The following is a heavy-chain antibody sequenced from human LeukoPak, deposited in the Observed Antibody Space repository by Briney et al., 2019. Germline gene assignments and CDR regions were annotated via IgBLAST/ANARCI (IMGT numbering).Heavy chain of an antibody. CDR1: GFTFGDYA. CDR2: INHSGST. Sequence: AGGSLRLSCTASGFTFGDYAMSWVRQPPGKGLEWIGEINHSGSTNYNPSLKSRVTISVDTSKNQFSLKLSSVTAADTAVYYCARWYDSSGYWGYWGQGTLVTVSS. J-gene: IGHJ4*02. V-gene: IGHV4-34*01. CDR3: ARWYDSSGYWGY. D-gene: IGHD3-22*01.